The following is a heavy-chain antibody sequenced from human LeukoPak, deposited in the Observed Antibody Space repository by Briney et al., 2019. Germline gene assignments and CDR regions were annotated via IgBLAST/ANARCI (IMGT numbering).Heavy chain of an antibody. Sequence: SQTLSLTCTVSGGSISSGSYYWSWIRQPAGKGLDWIGRIYTTGSTNYNPSLKSRVTISVDTSKNQFSLKLSSVTAADTAVYYCARGGDYYDSSGYYSPFDYWGQGTLVTVSS. CDR2: IYTTGST. CDR3: ARGGDYYDSSGYYSPFDY. J-gene: IGHJ4*02. V-gene: IGHV4-61*02. CDR1: GGSISSGSYY. D-gene: IGHD3-22*01.